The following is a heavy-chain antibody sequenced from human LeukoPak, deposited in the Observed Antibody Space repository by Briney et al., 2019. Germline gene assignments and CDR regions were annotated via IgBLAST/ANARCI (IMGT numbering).Heavy chain of an antibody. CDR1: GASMGHHY. CDR3: ASRPSGSTWYGVFDY. Sequence: SETLSLTCTVSGASMGHHYWSWIRQPRGKGLEWIGYIYDSETTNYNPSLKSRVTMSVDTSKNQFFLNLSSVTAADTALYYYASRPSGSTWYGVFDYWSRGTRVTVSS. J-gene: IGHJ4*02. D-gene: IGHD6-13*01. CDR2: IYDSETT. V-gene: IGHV4-59*11.